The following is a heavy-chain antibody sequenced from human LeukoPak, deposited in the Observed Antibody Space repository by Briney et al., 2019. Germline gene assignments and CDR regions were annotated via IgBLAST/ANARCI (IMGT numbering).Heavy chain of an antibody. CDR2: ISSSSSYI. Sequence: PGGSLRHSCAASGFIFSLYNMKWVRQAPGKGLEWVSTISSSSSYINYADSVKGRFTISRDNAKNSLYLQINSLRAEDTAVYYCARGLGATSDYWGQGTLVTVSS. V-gene: IGHV3-21*01. D-gene: IGHD3-16*01. CDR3: ARGLGATSDY. J-gene: IGHJ4*02. CDR1: GFIFSLYN.